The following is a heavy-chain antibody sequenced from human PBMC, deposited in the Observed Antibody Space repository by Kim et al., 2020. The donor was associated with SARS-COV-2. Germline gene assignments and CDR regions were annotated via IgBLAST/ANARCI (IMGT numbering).Heavy chain of an antibody. V-gene: IGHV3-30*03. CDR3: ARAREKSFDY. J-gene: IGHJ4*02. Sequence: GRSLRLSCAASGFSFSSRGIHWVRQAPGKGLEWVAVISNDETYKNYADSVKGRFTISRDNSKNTVDLQMNSLRVEDTAVYYCARAREKSFDYWGQGTLVT. CDR2: ISNDETYK. CDR1: GFSFSSRG.